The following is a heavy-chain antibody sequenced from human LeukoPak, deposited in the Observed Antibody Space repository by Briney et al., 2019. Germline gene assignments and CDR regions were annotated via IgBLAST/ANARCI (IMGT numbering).Heavy chain of an antibody. J-gene: IGHJ3*02. CDR2: INPNSGGT. D-gene: IGHD3-3*01. Sequence: ASVKVSCKASGYTFTGYYMHWVRQAPGQGLEWMGWINPNSGGTNYAQKFQGRVTMTRDTSISTAYMELSRLRSDDTAVYYCARGLVKIFGGKAPGAFDIWGQGTMVTVSS. CDR1: GYTFTGYY. V-gene: IGHV1-2*02. CDR3: ARGLVKIFGGKAPGAFDI.